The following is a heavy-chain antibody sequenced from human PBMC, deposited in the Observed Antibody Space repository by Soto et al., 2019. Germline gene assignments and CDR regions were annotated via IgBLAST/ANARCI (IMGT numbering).Heavy chain of an antibody. CDR1: GFSFRNYW. Sequence: EVQLVESGGGLLLPGGSLRLSCAASGFSFRNYWMHWVRQAPGEGLVWVSRIRRDGSRTDYADFVKGRFTISRDNAKNTLYLQMPRLRSEATAVYYCTADLGSWGQGTLVSVSS. CDR2: IRRDGSRT. J-gene: IGHJ5*02. D-gene: IGHD3-16*01. CDR3: TADLGS. V-gene: IGHV3-74*01.